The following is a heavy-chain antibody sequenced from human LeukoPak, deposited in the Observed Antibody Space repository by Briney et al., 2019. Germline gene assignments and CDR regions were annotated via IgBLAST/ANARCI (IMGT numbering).Heavy chain of an antibody. CDR1: GGSISSYY. CDR2: IHYTGST. D-gene: IGHD3-10*01. V-gene: IGHV4-59*01. J-gene: IGHJ5*02. Sequence: SETLSLTCTVSGGSISSYYWSWIRHSPGKGLECIGYIHYTGSTNYNPSLKSRVTISVETSKNQFSLKLKSVTAADTAVYYCARGGYYGSGNDFRFDPWGQGTLVTVSS. CDR3: ARGGYYGSGNDFRFDP.